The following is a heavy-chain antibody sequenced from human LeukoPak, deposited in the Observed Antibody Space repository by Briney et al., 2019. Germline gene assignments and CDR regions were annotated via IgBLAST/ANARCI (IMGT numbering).Heavy chain of an antibody. D-gene: IGHD3-22*01. CDR2: IRYDGSNK. CDR1: GFTFSSYG. V-gene: IGHV3-30*02. CDR3: AKVLRDSSGYPFDY. Sequence: GGSLRLSCVASGFTFSSYGMHWVRQAPGKGLEWVAFIRYDGSNKYYADSVKGRFTISRDNSKNTLYLQMNSLRAEDTAVYYCAKVLRDSSGYPFDYWGQGTLVTVSS. J-gene: IGHJ4*02.